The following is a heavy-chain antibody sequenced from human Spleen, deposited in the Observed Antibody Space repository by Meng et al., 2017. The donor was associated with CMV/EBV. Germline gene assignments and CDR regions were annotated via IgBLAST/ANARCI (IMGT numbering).Heavy chain of an antibody. CDR3: AREIYHSGTGPNWFDP. D-gene: IGHD1-1*01. J-gene: IGHJ5*02. V-gene: IGHV4-39*07. CDR2: IHYSGST. Sequence: SETLSLTCFVSGGSISYYKYYWAWIRQPPGKGLEWIGSIHYSGSTYYNPSLKSRVTISVDTSKNQFSLKLSSVTAADTAVYYCAREIYHSGTGPNWFDPWGQGTLVTVSS. CDR1: GGSISYYKYY.